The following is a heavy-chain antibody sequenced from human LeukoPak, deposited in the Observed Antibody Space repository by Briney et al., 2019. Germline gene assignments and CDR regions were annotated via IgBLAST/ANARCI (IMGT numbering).Heavy chain of an antibody. CDR1: GFTFSSYA. V-gene: IGHV3-23*01. J-gene: IGHJ4*02. D-gene: IGHD6-13*01. CDR2: IGSSGGDT. Sequence: GGSLRLSCAASGFTFSSYAMSWVRQAPGKGLEWVSAIGSSGGDTNYADSMKGRFTISRDNSKNTLYLQMNSLRAEDTAVYYSAKKIAAGTLSFDYWGQGTLVTVSS. CDR3: AKKIAAGTLSFDY.